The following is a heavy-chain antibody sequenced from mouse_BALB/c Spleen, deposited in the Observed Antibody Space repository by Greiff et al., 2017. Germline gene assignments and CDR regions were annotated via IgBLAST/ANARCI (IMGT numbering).Heavy chain of an antibody. Sequence: EVHLVESGPSLVKPSQTLSLTCSVTGDSITSGYWNWIRKFPGNKLEYMGYISYSGSTYYNPSLKSRISITRDTSKNQYYLQLNSVTTEDTATYYCARYITTATPFAYWGQGTLVTVSA. D-gene: IGHD1-2*01. CDR3: ARYITTATPFAY. V-gene: IGHV3-8*02. CDR2: ISYSGST. CDR1: GDSITSGY. J-gene: IGHJ3*01.